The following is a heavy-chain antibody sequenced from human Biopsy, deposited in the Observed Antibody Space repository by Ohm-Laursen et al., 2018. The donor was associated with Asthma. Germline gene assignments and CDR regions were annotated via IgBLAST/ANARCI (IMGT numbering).Heavy chain of an antibody. Sequence: LRLSCSASGFTVSRDHMFWVRQAPGKGLEWVAYLFHSGTTYYNPSLKSRVTISVDRSKRQFSLKVNSVTAADTAVYYCARTTYGDDGFDPWGQGTLVTVSS. V-gene: IGHV4-59*02. CDR1: GFTVSRDH. J-gene: IGHJ5*02. CDR2: LFHSGTT. CDR3: ARTTYGDDGFDP. D-gene: IGHD4-17*01.